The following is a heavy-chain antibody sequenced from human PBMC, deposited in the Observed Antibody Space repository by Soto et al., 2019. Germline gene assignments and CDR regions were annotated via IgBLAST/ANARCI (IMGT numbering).Heavy chain of an antibody. J-gene: IGHJ4*02. Sequence: SETLSLTCSIYSGSLSGYYWSWIRQPPGKGLEWIGEISQSGNTNYSPSLKSRVSISIDKSKKQFSLNRASVSAADTAVYYCARAPKVSGSSQTRPDFWGQGTLVTVSS. CDR2: ISQSGNT. CDR3: ARAPKVSGSSQTRPDF. V-gene: IGHV4-34*01. CDR1: SGSLSGYY. D-gene: IGHD6-6*01.